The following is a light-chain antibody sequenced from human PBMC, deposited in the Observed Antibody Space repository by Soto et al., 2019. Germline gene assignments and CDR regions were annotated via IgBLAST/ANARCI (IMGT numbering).Light chain of an antibody. CDR3: LQSYSYPRT. J-gene: IGKJ2*01. CDR2: SAS. CDR1: QVIRND. Sequence: AIPMTQSPSSLSASVGDRVTITCRASQVIRNDLGWYQQKPGEAPKLLIYSASNLESGVPSRFSGSGSGTDFTLTITSLQPEDFATYYCLQSYSYPRTFGQGTKLEI. V-gene: IGKV1-6*01.